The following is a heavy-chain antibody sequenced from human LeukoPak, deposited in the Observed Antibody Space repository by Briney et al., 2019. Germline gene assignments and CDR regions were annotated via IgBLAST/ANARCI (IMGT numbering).Heavy chain of an antibody. CDR1: GYTFTGYY. CDR3: ARRPHEGSIFGVVITYFDY. D-gene: IGHD3-3*01. V-gene: IGHV1-2*02. J-gene: IGHJ4*02. CDR2: INPNSGGT. Sequence: ASVKVSCKASGYTFTGYYMHWVRQAPGQGLEWMGWINPNSGGTNYAQKFQGRVTITRDTSISTAYMELSRLRSDDTAVYYCARRPHEGSIFGVVITYFDYWGQGTLVTVSS.